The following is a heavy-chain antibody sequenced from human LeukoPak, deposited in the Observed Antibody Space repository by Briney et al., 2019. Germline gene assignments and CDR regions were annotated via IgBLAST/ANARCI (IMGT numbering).Heavy chain of an antibody. V-gene: IGHV3-21*01. D-gene: IGHD3-16*02. Sequence: GGSLRLSCAASGFPFSRYSMNWVRQAPGEGPEWVSSITSSSSNKDYVDSVKGRFTVSRDNAKNSLYLQMDSLRAEDTAVYYCARDGDYDYVWGSYRPLDYWGQGTLVTVSS. CDR1: GFPFSRYS. CDR3: ARDGDYDYVWGSYRPLDY. J-gene: IGHJ4*02. CDR2: ITSSSSNK.